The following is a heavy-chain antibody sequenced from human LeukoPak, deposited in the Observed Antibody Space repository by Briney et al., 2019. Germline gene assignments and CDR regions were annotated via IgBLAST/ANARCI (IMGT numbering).Heavy chain of an antibody. CDR2: ISGSGNNT. CDR3: AKGKDVWGSYRTEFDF. CDR1: GLTFRSHA. V-gene: IGHV3-23*01. D-gene: IGHD3-16*02. J-gene: IGHJ4*02. Sequence: AGGPLRVSCAASGLTFRSHAMSWVRQAPGKGLEWVSVISGSGNNTYYADSVKGRFTISRDNSKNTVYLQMNSLRAADTAVYYCAKGKDVWGSYRTEFDFWGQGTLVTVSS.